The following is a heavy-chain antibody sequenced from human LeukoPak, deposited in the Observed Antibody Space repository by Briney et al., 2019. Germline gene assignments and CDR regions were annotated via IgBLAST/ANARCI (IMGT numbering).Heavy chain of an antibody. CDR3: ARDVPTIVGALDY. Sequence: AGGSLRLSCEASGVTFRTDSMNWVRQAPGKGLEWVSYINSDSRTIHYADSVKGRFTISRDNAKNSLYLQMNSLRADDTAVYYCARDVPTIVGALDYWGQGTLVTVSS. CDR2: INSDSRTI. D-gene: IGHD1-26*01. J-gene: IGHJ4*02. V-gene: IGHV3-48*04. CDR1: GVTFRTDS.